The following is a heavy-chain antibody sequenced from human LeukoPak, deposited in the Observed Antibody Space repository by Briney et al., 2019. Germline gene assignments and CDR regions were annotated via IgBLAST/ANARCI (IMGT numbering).Heavy chain of an antibody. J-gene: IGHJ6*02. Sequence: GESLKISCKGSGYSFKNYRIAWVRQMPGKGLEWMGIIYPGDSNTRYNPSFQGQVTISADKSISTAYLQWSSLKASDTAKYYCARQGFVASYGVDVWGQGTTVTVSS. CDR1: GYSFKNYR. CDR3: ARQGFVASYGVDV. V-gene: IGHV5-51*01. CDR2: IYPGDSNT.